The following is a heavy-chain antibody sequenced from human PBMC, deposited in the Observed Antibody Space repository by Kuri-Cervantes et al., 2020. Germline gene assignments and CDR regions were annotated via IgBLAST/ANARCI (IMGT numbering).Heavy chain of an antibody. CDR3: ARERYYDIGAFDI. V-gene: IGHV3-23*01. Sequence: GGSLRLSCAASGFTFSSYAMSWVRQAPGKGLEWVSAISGSGGSTYYADSVKGRFTIARDNSKNTLYLQMNSLRAEDTAVYYCARERYYDIGAFDIWGQGTMVTVSS. CDR2: ISGSGGST. J-gene: IGHJ3*02. D-gene: IGHD3-22*01. CDR1: GFTFSSYA.